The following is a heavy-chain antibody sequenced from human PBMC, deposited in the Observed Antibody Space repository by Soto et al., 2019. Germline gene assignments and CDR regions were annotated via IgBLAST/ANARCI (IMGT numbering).Heavy chain of an antibody. V-gene: IGHV4-59*12. D-gene: IGHD3-16*02. CDR2: IYYSGST. Sequence: QVQLQESGPGLVKPSETLSLTCTVSGGSISSYYWSWIRQPPGKGLEWIGYIYYSGSTNYNPSLNGRVPISLDTSNNQFSLKLSSVTAADTAVYYCASRYGGNFDYWGQGTLVTVSS. J-gene: IGHJ4*02. CDR3: ASRYGGNFDY. CDR1: GGSISSYY.